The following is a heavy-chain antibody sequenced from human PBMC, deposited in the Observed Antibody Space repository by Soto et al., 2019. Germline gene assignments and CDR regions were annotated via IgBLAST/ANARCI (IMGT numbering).Heavy chain of an antibody. CDR3: ARSTRVQAFDI. D-gene: IGHD1-1*01. Sequence: GGSLRLSCAASGFTFSSYAMSWVRQAPGKELEWVSTLSGSGGSTYYADSVKGRFTISRDNSKNTLYLQMNSLRAEDTAVYYCARSTRVQAFDIWGQGTMVTVSS. V-gene: IGHV3-23*01. CDR2: LSGSGGST. CDR1: GFTFSSYA. J-gene: IGHJ3*02.